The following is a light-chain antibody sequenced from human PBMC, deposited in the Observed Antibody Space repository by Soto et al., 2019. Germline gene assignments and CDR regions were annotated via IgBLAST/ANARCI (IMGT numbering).Light chain of an antibody. CDR3: CSYAGSYTPVV. CDR1: SSDVGGYNY. J-gene: IGLJ2*01. Sequence: QSALTQPRSVSGSPGQSVTISCTGTSSDVGGYNYVSWYQQHPGKAPKLMIYDLSKRPSGVPDRFSGSKSGNTASLTISGLQAEDEADYYCCSYAGSYTPVVFGGGTKVTVL. V-gene: IGLV2-11*01. CDR2: DLS.